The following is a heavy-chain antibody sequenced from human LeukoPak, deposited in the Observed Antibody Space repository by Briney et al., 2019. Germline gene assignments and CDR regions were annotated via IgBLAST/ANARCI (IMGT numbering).Heavy chain of an antibody. D-gene: IGHD1-1*01. CDR2: ISYDGSNK. CDR3: ARDHRTTSRYYYYGMDV. Sequence: PGGSLRLSCAASGFTFSSYAMHWVRQAPGKGLEWVAVISYDGSNKYYADSVKGRFTIPRDNSKNTLYLQMNSLRAEDTAVYYCARDHRTTSRYYYYGMDVWGKGTTVTVSS. J-gene: IGHJ6*04. CDR1: GFTFSSYA. V-gene: IGHV3-30*04.